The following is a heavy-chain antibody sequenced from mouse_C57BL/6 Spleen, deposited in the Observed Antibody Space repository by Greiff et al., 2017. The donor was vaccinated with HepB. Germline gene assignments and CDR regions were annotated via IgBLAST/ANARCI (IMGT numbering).Heavy chain of an antibody. CDR3: AREGGRWLPFDY. V-gene: IGHV1-50*01. D-gene: IGHD2-3*01. CDR2: IDPSDSYT. CDR1: GYTFTSYW. Sequence: QVQLQQPGAELVKPGASVKLSCKASGYTFTSYWMQWVKQRPGQGLEWIGEIDPSDSYTNYNQKFKGKATLTVDTSSSTAYMQLSSLTSEDSAVYYCAREGGRWLPFDYWGQGTTLTVSS. J-gene: IGHJ2*01.